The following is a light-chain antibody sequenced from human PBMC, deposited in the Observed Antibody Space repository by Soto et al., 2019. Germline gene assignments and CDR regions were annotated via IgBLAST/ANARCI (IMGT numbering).Light chain of an antibody. V-gene: IGLV2-14*01. CDR2: EVT. J-gene: IGLJ1*01. Sequence: QSALTQPASVSGSPGQSITISCTGTSSDVGGYKFVSWYQQHPGKVPKLLIYEVTNRPSGVSNRFSASKSGNTASLTISGLQAEDEADYYCSSYAGSSPLYVFGTGTKVTVL. CDR1: SSDVGGYKF. CDR3: SSYAGSSPLYV.